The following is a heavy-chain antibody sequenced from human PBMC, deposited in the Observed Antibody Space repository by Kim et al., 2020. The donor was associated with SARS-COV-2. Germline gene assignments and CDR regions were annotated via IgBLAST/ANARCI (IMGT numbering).Heavy chain of an antibody. CDR3: ARVQQLVHS. V-gene: IGHV4-39*01. J-gene: IGHJ5*02. CDR1: GGSISSSSYY. CDR2: IYYSGST. Sequence: SETLSLTCTVSGGSISSSSYYWGWIRQPPGKGLEWIGSIYYSGSTYYNPSLKSRVTISVDTSKNQFSLKLSSVTAADTAVYYCARVQQLVHSWGQGTLVTVSS. D-gene: IGHD6-13*01.